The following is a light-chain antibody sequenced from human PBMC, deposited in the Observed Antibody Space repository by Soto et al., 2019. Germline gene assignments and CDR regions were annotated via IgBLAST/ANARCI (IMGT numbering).Light chain of an antibody. Sequence: QSVLTQPPSVSGAPGQRVTISCTGSSSNIGASYDVHWYQQFPGRAPKLLIYGNNNRPSGVPARISGSESGTSASLAISGLQAEDEADYYCQSYDRNLRGVVFGGGTKLTVL. CDR1: SSNIGASYD. V-gene: IGLV1-40*01. CDR3: QSYDRNLRGVV. J-gene: IGLJ2*01. CDR2: GNN.